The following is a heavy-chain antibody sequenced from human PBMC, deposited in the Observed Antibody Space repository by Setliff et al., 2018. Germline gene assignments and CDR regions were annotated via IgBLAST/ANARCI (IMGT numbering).Heavy chain of an antibody. D-gene: IGHD2-2*01. Sequence: WASVKVSCKASGYTFTTYGFSWVRQAPGQGLEWMGMISTYTGKTNYAQKFQGRVTMTTDTSTGTGYMEMRSLRSDDTAVYFCARFGGSCSSSSCYASDLWGQGTMVTVSS. CDR3: ARFGGSCSSSSCYASDL. J-gene: IGHJ3*01. V-gene: IGHV1-18*01. CDR1: GYTFTTYG. CDR2: ISTYTGKT.